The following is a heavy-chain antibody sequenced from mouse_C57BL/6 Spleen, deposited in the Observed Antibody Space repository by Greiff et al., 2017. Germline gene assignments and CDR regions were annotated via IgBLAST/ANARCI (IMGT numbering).Heavy chain of an antibody. Sequence: QVQLQQSGPELVKPGASVKISCKASGYAFSSSWMNWVKQRPGKGLEWIGRIYPGDGDTNYNGKFKGKASLTADKSSSTAYMQLSSLTSEDSAVYFCARGINYYGNYWGQGTTLTVSS. V-gene: IGHV1-82*01. J-gene: IGHJ2*01. D-gene: IGHD1-1*01. CDR3: ARGINYYGNY. CDR2: IYPGDGDT. CDR1: GYAFSSSW.